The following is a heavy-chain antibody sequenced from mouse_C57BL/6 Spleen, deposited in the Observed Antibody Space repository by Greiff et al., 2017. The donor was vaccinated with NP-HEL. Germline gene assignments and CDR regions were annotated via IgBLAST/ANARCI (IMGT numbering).Heavy chain of an antibody. CDR2: IDPETGGT. CDR1: GYTFTDYE. CDR3: TRTGSGPNY. V-gene: IGHV1-15*01. J-gene: IGHJ2*01. Sequence: VQLQQSGAELVRPGASVTLSCKASGYTFTDYEMHWVKQTPVHGLEWIGAIDPETGGTAYNQKFKGKAILTADKSSSTAYMELRSLTSEDSAVYYCTRTGSGPNYWGQGTTLTVSS. D-gene: IGHD3-2*02.